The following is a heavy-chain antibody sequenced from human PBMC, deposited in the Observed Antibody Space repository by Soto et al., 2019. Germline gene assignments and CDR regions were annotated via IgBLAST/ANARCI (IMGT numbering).Heavy chain of an antibody. D-gene: IGHD6-6*01. V-gene: IGHV4-34*01. J-gene: IGHJ4*02. CDR3: ARTSRFEY. Sequence: QVLLQQWGAGLLKPSETLSLTCAVYGGSFSAYYWSWIRQPPGKGLEWIGEINHSGSTNYNPSLKSRVTISVDTSKNQFSLTLRSVTAADTAVYYCARTSRFEYWGQGTLVTVSS. CDR1: GGSFSAYY. CDR2: INHSGST.